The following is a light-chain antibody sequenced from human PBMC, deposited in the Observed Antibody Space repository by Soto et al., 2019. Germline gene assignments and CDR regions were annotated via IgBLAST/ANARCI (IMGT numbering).Light chain of an antibody. CDR3: QQYASSPWT. J-gene: IGKJ1*01. CDR1: QTIRSNY. CDR2: GAS. V-gene: IGKV3-20*01. Sequence: ETVLTQSPGTLSLSPGERATLSCRASQTIRSNYLAWYRQTPGQAPRLLIYGASNRATGIADRFSGSGSGTDFTLVISRLEPEDFALHYCQQYASSPWTFGPVTKVEI.